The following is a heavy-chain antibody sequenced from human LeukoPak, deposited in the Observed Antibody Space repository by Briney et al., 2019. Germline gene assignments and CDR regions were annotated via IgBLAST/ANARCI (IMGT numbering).Heavy chain of an antibody. CDR1: GFTFSSYS. Sequence: KPGGSLRLSCAASGFTFSSYSRNWVRQAPGKGLEWFSSISSSSSYIYYADSVKGRFTISRDNAKNSLYLQMNSLRAEDTAVYYCARGTAMVFDYFDYWGPGTLVTVSS. V-gene: IGHV3-21*01. CDR3: ARGTAMVFDYFDY. D-gene: IGHD5-18*01. J-gene: IGHJ4*02. CDR2: ISSSSSYI.